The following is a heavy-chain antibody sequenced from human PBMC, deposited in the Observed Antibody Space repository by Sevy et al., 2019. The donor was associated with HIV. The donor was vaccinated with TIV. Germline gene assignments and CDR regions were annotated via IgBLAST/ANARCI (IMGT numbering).Heavy chain of an antibody. CDR3: ATKGIIAVGTLDY. CDR2: ISAENGHT. J-gene: IGHJ4*02. Sequence: ASVKVSCKTSSYSFSTYAFIWVRQAPGQGLDWLGWISAENGHTLYAQRFQGRVTMTTDTSASEVYMELRNLRSDDTAIYYCATKGIIAVGTLDYWGQGTLVTVSS. CDR1: SYSFSTYA. V-gene: IGHV1-18*01. D-gene: IGHD6-13*01.